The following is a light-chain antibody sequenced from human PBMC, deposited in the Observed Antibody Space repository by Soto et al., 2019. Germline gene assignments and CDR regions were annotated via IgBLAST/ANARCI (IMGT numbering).Light chain of an antibody. CDR3: QQRKYWPPLT. CDR1: QSVDSY. J-gene: IGKJ4*01. V-gene: IGKV3-11*01. Sequence: EVVVTQSPVTLALSPGERDTLSCRTSQSVDSYVAWYQQKPGQAPRLLIYDASNRAPGIPARFSGSGSGTDFTLTISSLEPEDFALYYCQQRKYWPPLTFGGGTKVEIK. CDR2: DAS.